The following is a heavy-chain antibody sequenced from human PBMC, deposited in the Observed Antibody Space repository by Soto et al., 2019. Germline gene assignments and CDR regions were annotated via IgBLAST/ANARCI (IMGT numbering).Heavy chain of an antibody. CDR3: ARLSSSSWYGPGFDP. CDR2: INAGNGNT. J-gene: IGHJ5*02. CDR1: GYTFTSYA. Sequence: ASVKVSCKASGYTFTSYAMHWVRQAPGQRLEWMGWINAGNGNTKYSQKFQGRVTITRDTSASTAYMELSSLRSEDTAVYYCARLSSSSWYGPGFDPWGQGTLVTVSS. V-gene: IGHV1-3*01. D-gene: IGHD6-13*01.